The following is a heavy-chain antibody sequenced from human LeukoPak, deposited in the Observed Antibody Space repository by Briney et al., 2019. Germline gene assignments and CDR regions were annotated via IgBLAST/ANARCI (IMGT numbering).Heavy chain of an antibody. CDR1: GGSISSSSYY. CDR2: IYYSGST. J-gene: IGHJ6*03. CDR3: ARLFSGGNYYYYYMDV. D-gene: IGHD2-15*01. Sequence: SETLSLTCTVSGGSISSSSYYWGWIRQAPGKGLEWIGSIYYSGSTYSNPSLKRRVTISVDTSKNQFSLKLSSVTAAATAVYYCARLFSGGNYYYYYMDVWGKGTTVTVSS. V-gene: IGHV4-39*01.